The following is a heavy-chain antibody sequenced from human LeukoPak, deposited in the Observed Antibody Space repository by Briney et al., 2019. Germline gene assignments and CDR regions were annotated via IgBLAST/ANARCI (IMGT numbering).Heavy chain of an antibody. CDR1: GFAFSAYN. CDR3: ARDPRDIVATLDY. V-gene: IGHV3-21*01. Sequence: GGSLRLSCAASGFAFSAYNMNWVRQAPGKGLEWVSSISTSSGNIYYTDSVKGRFTISRDNAKKSLYLQMNSLRGEDTAVYYCARDPRDIVATLDYWGQGTLVTVSS. D-gene: IGHD5-12*01. CDR2: ISTSSGNI. J-gene: IGHJ4*02.